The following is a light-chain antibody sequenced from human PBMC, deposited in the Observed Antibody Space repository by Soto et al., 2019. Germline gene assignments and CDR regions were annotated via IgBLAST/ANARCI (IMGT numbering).Light chain of an antibody. V-gene: IGKV3-11*01. CDR3: QQRSNWPPWT. J-gene: IGKJ1*01. CDR2: DTS. CDR1: QSISSY. Sequence: EIVLTHSPANLSLSPVERATLSGMASQSISSYLVWYQQKPGQAPRLLIYDTSNRATGIPARFSGTGSGTDFTLTISSLEPEDSAVYYCQQRSNWPPWTFGQGTKVDIK.